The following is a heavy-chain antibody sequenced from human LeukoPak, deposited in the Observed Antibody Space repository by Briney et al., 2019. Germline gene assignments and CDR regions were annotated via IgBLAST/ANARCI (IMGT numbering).Heavy chain of an antibody. CDR1: GFTFSSYS. CDR3: GRDFVGESGAGGP. D-gene: IGHD3-10*01. J-gene: IGHJ5*02. CDR2: ISPSGQYT. Sequence: GGSLRLSCAASGFTFSSYSMNWVRQAPGKGLEWVSSISPSGQYTWNADSVKGRFTISRDNAKNSVYLQMNSLRDEDTGIYYCGRDFVGESGAGGPWGQGTLITVSA. V-gene: IGHV3-21*01.